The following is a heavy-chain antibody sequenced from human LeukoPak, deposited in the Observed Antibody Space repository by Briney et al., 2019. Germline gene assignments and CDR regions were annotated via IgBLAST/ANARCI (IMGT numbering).Heavy chain of an antibody. CDR1: GYSISSGYY. D-gene: IGHD6-19*01. J-gene: IGHJ5*02. Sequence: SETLSLTCTVSGYSISSGYYWGWIRRPPGKGLEWIGSIYHSGSTYYNPSLKSRVTISVDTSKNQFSLKLSSVTAADTAVYYCARAKQWLVRGWFDPWGQGTLVTVSS. V-gene: IGHV4-38-2*02. CDR2: IYHSGST. CDR3: ARAKQWLVRGWFDP.